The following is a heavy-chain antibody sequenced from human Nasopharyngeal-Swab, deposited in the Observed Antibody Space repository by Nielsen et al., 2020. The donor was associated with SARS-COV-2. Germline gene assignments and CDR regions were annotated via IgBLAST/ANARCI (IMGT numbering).Heavy chain of an antibody. CDR3: SRDLSGPFDF. V-gene: IGHV3-23*01. CDR1: GFTFSIYA. J-gene: IGHJ4*02. Sequence: LSLTCAASGFTFSIYAMTWVRQAPGKGLEWVATISESGTSTNYGDSVKGRFTISRDNARNTLYLQMNSLKAEDTAVYYCSRDLSGPFDFWGLGTLVTVSS. CDR2: ISESGTST. D-gene: IGHD2-15*01.